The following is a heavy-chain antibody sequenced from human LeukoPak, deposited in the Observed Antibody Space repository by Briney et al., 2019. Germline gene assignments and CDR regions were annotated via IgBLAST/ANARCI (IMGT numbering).Heavy chain of an antibody. CDR2: IYERGGN. D-gene: IGHD7-27*01. J-gene: IGHJ4*02. Sequence: SGTLSLTCTVSGGSISSGGYYWAWLRQHPGKGREWIGYIYERGGNNYNPSLKSGAIISVNTSKNQFSLNLSSVTAADTAVYYCARGVGRTADRTKTLFDYWGQGTLVPVSS. CDR3: ARGVGRTADRTKTLFDY. CDR1: GGSISSGGYY. V-gene: IGHV4-31*03.